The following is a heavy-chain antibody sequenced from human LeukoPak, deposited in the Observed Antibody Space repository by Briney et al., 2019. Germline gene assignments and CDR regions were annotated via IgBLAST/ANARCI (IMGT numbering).Heavy chain of an antibody. J-gene: IGHJ2*01. CDR3: ARDRNRDGYNFLDWYFDL. D-gene: IGHD5-24*01. V-gene: IGHV3-30*03. Sequence: GRSLRLSCAASGFTFSRYGMHWVRQAPGKGLERVAVVSYSGTNIYYADSVKGRFTISRDNSKNTVYLQMNSLRAEDTAVYHCARDRNRDGYNFLDWYFDLWGRGTLVTVSS. CDR1: GFTFSRYG. CDR2: VSYSGTNI.